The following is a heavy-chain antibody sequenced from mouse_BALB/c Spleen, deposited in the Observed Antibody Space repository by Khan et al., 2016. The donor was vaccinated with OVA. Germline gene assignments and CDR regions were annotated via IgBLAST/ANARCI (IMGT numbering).Heavy chain of an antibody. CDR3: TRGGYGSPFAY. J-gene: IGHJ3*01. D-gene: IGHD1-1*01. V-gene: IGHV1S81*02. CDR1: GYTLTSFY. Sequence: VQLQESGAELVKPGASVKLSCKASGYTLTSFYMYWVKQRPGQGLEWIGEINPNNGGTNVNEKFKSKATLTVDKSSSTAYMELSSLTSEDSAVYYCTRGGYGSPFAYWGQGTLVTVSA. CDR2: INPNNGGT.